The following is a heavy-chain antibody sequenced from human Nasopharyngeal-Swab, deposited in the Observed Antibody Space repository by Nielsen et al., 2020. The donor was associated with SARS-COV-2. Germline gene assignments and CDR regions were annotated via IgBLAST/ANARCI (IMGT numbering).Heavy chain of an antibody. CDR3: ARDAYSSRGLYYYGLDV. CDR2: IFYSGSI. CDR1: GGSISSGSYY. D-gene: IGHD6-13*01. J-gene: IGHJ6*02. Sequence: SETLSLTCTVSGGSISSGSYYWSWIRQPPGKGLEWIGYIFYSGSINYNPSLKSRVTISVDTSKNQFSLKLSSVTAADTAVYYCARDAYSSRGLYYYGLDVWGQGTTVTVSS. V-gene: IGHV4-61*01.